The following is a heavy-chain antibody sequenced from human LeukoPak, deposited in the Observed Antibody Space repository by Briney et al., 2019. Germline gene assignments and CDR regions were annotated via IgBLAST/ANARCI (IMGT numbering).Heavy chain of an antibody. D-gene: IGHD5-18*01. J-gene: IGHJ4*02. V-gene: IGHV3-23*01. CDR1: GFSFDNYA. CDR2: ISGNGRST. Sequence: GASLRLSCAASGFSFDNYAMSWIRQAPGKGLEWVSAISGNGRSTSYLDSVKGRFTISRDNSKNTLYLQINSLGAEDTAIYYFAKRGYSSGPDYFDYWGQGTPVTVSS. CDR3: AKRGYSSGPDYFDY.